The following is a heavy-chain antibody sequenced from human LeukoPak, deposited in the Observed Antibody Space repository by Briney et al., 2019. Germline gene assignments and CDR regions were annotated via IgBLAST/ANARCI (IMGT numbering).Heavy chain of an antibody. J-gene: IGHJ3*02. CDR3: ARMSVATILGDPDAFDI. Sequence: PGRSLRLSCAASGFTFSSYAMHWVRQAPGKGLEWVVVISYDGSNKYYADSVKGRFTISRDNSKNTLYLQMNSLRAEDTAVYYCARMSVATILGDPDAFDIWGQGTMVTVSS. CDR1: GFTFSSYA. CDR2: ISYDGSNK. D-gene: IGHD5-24*01. V-gene: IGHV3-30-3*01.